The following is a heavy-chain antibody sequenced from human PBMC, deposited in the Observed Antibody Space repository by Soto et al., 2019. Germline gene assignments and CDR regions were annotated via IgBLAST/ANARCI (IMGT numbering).Heavy chain of an antibody. J-gene: IGHJ4*02. D-gene: IGHD2-15*01. V-gene: IGHV5-51*01. CDR3: ARRLGYCSGGSCSSYYFHY. CDR1: GYSFTSYW. Sequence: GESLKISCKGSGYSFTSYWIGWVRQMPGKGLEWMGIIYPGDSDTRYSPSFQGQVTISADKSIRTAYLQWSSLKASDTAMYYCARRLGYCSGGSCSSYYFHYCGPGTIVTVYS. CDR2: IYPGDSDT.